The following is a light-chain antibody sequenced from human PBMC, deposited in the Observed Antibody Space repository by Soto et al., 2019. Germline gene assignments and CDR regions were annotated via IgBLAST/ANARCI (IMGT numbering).Light chain of an antibody. Sequence: QSVGSHEPSLTLSPGGTVTLTYGSSTGAVTNGHYPYWFQQKPGQAPRTLIYDTTNRHSWTPARFSGSLLGGKAALTLSGAQPEDEAKYYCLLSYNAHYVFGTGTKVTAL. CDR1: TGAVTNGHY. CDR3: LLSYNAHYV. J-gene: IGLJ1*01. CDR2: DTT. V-gene: IGLV7-46*01.